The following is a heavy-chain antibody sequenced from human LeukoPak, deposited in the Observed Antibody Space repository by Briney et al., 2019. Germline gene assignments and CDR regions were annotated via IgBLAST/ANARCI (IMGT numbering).Heavy chain of an antibody. J-gene: IGHJ5*02. CDR3: ARGRGSGGGYNWFDP. D-gene: IGHD3-10*01. Sequence: GASVKVSCKASGYTFTGYYMHWVRQAPGQGLEWMGWINPNSGGTNYAQKFQGWVTMTRDTSISTAYMELSRLRSDDTAVYYCARGRGSGGGYNWFDPWGQGTLVTVSS. V-gene: IGHV1-2*04. CDR2: INPNSGGT. CDR1: GYTFTGYY.